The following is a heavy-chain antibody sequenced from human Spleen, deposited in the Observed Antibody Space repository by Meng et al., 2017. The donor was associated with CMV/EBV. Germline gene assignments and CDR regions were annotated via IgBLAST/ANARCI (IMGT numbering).Heavy chain of an antibody. D-gene: IGHD5-24*01. CDR3: ATTKHQVGSFYYGLDV. CDR1: GFTSSRYW. CDR2: MRQDGSEK. V-gene: IGHV3-7*01. Sequence: GGSLRLSCVGSGFTSSRYWVTWVRQAPGKGLEWVANMRQDGSEKYYVDSVKGRFTISRDNAKNSLSLQMNSLKAEDTAIYYCATTKHQVGSFYYGLDVWSQGTTVTVSS. J-gene: IGHJ6*02.